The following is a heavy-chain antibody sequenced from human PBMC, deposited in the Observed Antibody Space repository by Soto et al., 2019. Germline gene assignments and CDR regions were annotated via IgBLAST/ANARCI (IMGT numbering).Heavy chain of an antibody. CDR1: GGSFSGYY. D-gene: IGHD3-22*01. Sequence: QVQLQQWGAGLLKPSETLSLTCAVYGGSFSGYYWSWIRQPPGKGLEWIGEINHSGSTNYNPSLKSRVTISVDTSKNQFSLKLSSVTAADTAVDYCARGLPHRYYYDSSGFLFDYWGQGTLVTVSS. CDR2: INHSGST. J-gene: IGHJ4*02. V-gene: IGHV4-34*01. CDR3: ARGLPHRYYYDSSGFLFDY.